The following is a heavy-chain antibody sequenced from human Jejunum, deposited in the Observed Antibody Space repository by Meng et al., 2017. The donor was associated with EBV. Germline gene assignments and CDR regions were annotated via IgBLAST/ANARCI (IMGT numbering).Heavy chain of an antibody. V-gene: IGHV4-4*02. CDR1: GGSISTDNW. CDR3: ARDRGVEDY. Sequence: QVMLEESSPGLVKPSATLSLTCAVYGGSISTDNWWSWVRQPPGKGLEYIGEIHHSGSTKYNPSLKSRVTISEDKSNNHFSLKLSSVTAADTAVYYCARDRGVEDYWGQGTLVTVSS. CDR2: IHHSGST. D-gene: IGHD5-24*01. J-gene: IGHJ4*02.